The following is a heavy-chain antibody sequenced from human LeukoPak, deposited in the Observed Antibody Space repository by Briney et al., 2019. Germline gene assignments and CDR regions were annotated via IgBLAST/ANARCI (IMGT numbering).Heavy chain of an antibody. D-gene: IGHD5-12*01. J-gene: IGHJ3*02. CDR3: ARLDNSGYDLSGAFDI. CDR2: IIPILGIA. CDR1: GGTFSSYA. Sequence: SVKVSCKASGGTFSSYAISWVRQAPGQGLEWMGRIIPILGIANYAQKFQGRVTIIADKSTSTAYMELSSLRSEDTAVYYCARLDNSGYDLSGAFDIWGQGTMVTVSS. V-gene: IGHV1-69*04.